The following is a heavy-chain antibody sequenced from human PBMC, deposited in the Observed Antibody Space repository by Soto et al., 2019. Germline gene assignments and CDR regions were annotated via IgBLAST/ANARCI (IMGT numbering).Heavy chain of an antibody. CDR2: VSARNGQT. CDR3: ARDASQWIDQPENHCNVVGV. J-gene: IGHJ6*04. D-gene: IGHD2-2*03. CDR1: GYIFATQG. Sequence: QVQLVQSGAEMQKPGASVRISCKASGYIFATQGISWVRQAPGQGLEWVGWVSARNGQTIYAQKFHGKGTMTADTSTNTTYMELRSLSSDDTAVYYCARDASQWIDQPENHCNVVGVWGEGTTVIISA. V-gene: IGHV1-18*01.